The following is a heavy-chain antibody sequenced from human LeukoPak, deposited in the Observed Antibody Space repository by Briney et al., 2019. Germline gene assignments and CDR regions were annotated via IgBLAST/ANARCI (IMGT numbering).Heavy chain of an antibody. CDR1: GGSISSGGYY. CDR2: IYYSGST. CDR3: ARARSYCSSTSCYEIDAFDI. V-gene: IGHV4-31*03. Sequence: TSETLSLTCTVAGGSISSGGYYWSCIRQHPGKGLEWIGYIYYSGSTYYNPSLKSRVTISVDTSKNQFSLKLSSVTAADTAVYYCARARSYCSSTSCYEIDAFDIWGQGTMVTVSS. D-gene: IGHD2-2*01. J-gene: IGHJ3*02.